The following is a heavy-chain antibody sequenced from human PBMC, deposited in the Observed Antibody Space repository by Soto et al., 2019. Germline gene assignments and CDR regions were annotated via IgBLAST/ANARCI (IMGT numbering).Heavy chain of an antibody. CDR2: INHSGST. D-gene: IGHD3-22*01. CDR1: GGSFSGYY. Sequence: SETLSLTCAVYGGSFSGYYWSWIRQPPGKGLEWIGEINHSGSTYYNPSLKSRVTISVDTSKNQFSLKLSSVTAADTAVYYCASQYYDSSRPHDYWGQGSLVTVSS. CDR3: ASQYYDSSRPHDY. J-gene: IGHJ4*02. V-gene: IGHV4-34*01.